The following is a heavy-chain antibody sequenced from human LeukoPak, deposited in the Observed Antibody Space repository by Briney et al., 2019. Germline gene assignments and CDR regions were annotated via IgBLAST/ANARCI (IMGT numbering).Heavy chain of an antibody. V-gene: IGHV3-33*01. J-gene: IGHJ4*02. CDR2: IWYDGSNK. CDR1: GFTFSSYG. Sequence: LPGGSLRLSCAASGFTFSSYGMESVRQPPGKGLGWGAVIWYDGSNKSYADSVKCRFTISKDNSKNTLYLQMNSLRAEDTAVYYCARDRVGQVLLWFGPPDYWGQGTLVTVSS. D-gene: IGHD3-10*01. CDR3: ARDRVGQVLLWFGPPDY.